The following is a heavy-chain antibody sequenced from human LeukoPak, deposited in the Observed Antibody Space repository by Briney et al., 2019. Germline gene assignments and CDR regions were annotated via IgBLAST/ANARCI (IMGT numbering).Heavy chain of an antibody. CDR2: IKPNDVYT. D-gene: IGHD1-26*01. V-gene: IGHV1-46*01. CDR1: GYTFTNYY. J-gene: IGHJ3*02. CDR3: AREIVGAEGAFDI. Sequence: ASVKVSCKASGYTFTNYYMHWVRQAPGQRLEWMGLIKPNDVYTTYAQKFQGRVTMTRNTSTSTVYMELSSLRSEDTAVYYCAREIVGAEGAFDIWGQGTMVTVSS.